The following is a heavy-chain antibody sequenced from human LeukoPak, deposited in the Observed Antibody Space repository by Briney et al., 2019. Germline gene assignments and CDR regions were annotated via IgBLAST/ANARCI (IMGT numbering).Heavy chain of an antibody. V-gene: IGHV1-69*06. Sequence: SVKVSCKASGGTFSSYAISWVRQAPGQGLEWMGGIIPIFGTANYAQKFQGRVTITADKSTSTAYMELRSLRSDDTAVYYCARALYHTFDYWGQGTLVTVSS. CDR3: ARALYHTFDY. CDR1: GGTFSSYA. D-gene: IGHD2-2*01. CDR2: IIPIFGTA. J-gene: IGHJ4*02.